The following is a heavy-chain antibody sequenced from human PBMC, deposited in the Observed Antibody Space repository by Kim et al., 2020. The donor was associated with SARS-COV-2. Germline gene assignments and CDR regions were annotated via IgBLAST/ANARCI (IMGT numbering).Heavy chain of an antibody. D-gene: IGHD3-22*01. CDR1: GYTFTSYY. J-gene: IGHJ4*02. Sequence: ASVKVSCKASGYTFTSYYMHWVRQAPGQGLEWMGIINPSGGSTSYAQKFQGRVTMTRDTSTSTVYMELSSLRSEDTAVYYCARDYYDSSGYYSLYFDYWGQGTLVTVSS. V-gene: IGHV1-46*01. CDR3: ARDYYDSSGYYSLYFDY. CDR2: INPSGGST.